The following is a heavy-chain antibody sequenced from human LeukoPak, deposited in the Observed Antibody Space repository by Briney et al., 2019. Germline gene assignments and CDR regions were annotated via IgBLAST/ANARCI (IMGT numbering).Heavy chain of an antibody. D-gene: IGHD2-15*01. CDR2: IYSGGST. J-gene: IGHJ4*02. Sequence: GGSLRLSCAASGFTVSSNYMSWVRQAPGKGLEWVSVIYSGGSTYYADSVKGRFTISRHNSKNTLYLQMNSLRAEDTAVYYCARDFPPDGVYCSGGSCYHAYWGQGTLVTVSS. CDR3: ARDFPPDGVYCSGGSCYHAY. V-gene: IGHV3-66*01. CDR1: GFTVSSNY.